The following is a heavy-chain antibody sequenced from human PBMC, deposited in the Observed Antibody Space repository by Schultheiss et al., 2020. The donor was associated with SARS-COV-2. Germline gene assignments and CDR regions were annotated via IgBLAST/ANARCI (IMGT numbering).Heavy chain of an antibody. CDR2: IYTSGST. D-gene: IGHD2-15*01. Sequence: SETLSLTCAVSGGSFTGHYWTWIRQPPGKGLEWIGRIYTSGSTKYNTSLQSRVTMSVDTSNNQFSLKLSSVTAADTAVYYCARERLGYCTGGSCQYYFDYWGQGTRVTVSS. J-gene: IGHJ4*02. CDR3: ARERLGYCTGGSCQYYFDY. CDR1: GGSFTGHY. V-gene: IGHV4-4*07.